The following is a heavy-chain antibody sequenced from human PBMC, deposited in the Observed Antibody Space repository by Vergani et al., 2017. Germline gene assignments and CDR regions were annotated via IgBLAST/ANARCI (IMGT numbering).Heavy chain of an antibody. Sequence: QVQLQQSGPGLVKPSQTLSLTCAISGDSVSSNSATWNWIRQSPSRGLEWLGRTYYRSNWYYDYAVSVKSRATIYSDTSKNQFSLQLISVTPEDTAVYYCARVDTQVPATSHFYYMDVWGKGTTVVVSS. CDR3: ARVDTQVPATSHFYYMDV. CDR1: GDSVSSNSAT. CDR2: TYYRSNWYY. V-gene: IGHV6-1*01. J-gene: IGHJ6*03. D-gene: IGHD6-25*01.